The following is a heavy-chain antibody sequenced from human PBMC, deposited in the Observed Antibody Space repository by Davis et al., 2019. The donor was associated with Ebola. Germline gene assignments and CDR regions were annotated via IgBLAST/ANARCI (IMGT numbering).Heavy chain of an antibody. V-gene: IGHV4-59*08. D-gene: IGHD4-17*01. CDR2: IYYSGST. CDR3: ARRGYGDYYFDY. Sequence: MPGGSLRLSCTVSGGSISSYYWSWIRQPPGKGLEWIGYIYYSGSTNYNPSLKSRVTISVDTSKNQFSLKLSSVTAADTAVYYCARRGYGDYYFDYWGQGTLVTVSS. CDR1: GGSISSYY. J-gene: IGHJ4*02.